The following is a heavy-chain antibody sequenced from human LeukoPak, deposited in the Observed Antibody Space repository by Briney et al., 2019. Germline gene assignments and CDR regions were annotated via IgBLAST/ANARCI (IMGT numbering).Heavy chain of an antibody. CDR2: IYHSGST. D-gene: IGHD6-19*01. Sequence: SETLSLTCTVSGYSISSGYYWGWIRQPPGKGLEWIGSIYHSGSTYYNPSLKRRVTISVDTSKNQFSLKLSSVTAADTAVYYCARDTPGRAVAGFLRSFDYWGQGTLVTVSS. CDR1: GYSISSGYY. J-gene: IGHJ4*02. V-gene: IGHV4-38-2*02. CDR3: ARDTPGRAVAGFLRSFDY.